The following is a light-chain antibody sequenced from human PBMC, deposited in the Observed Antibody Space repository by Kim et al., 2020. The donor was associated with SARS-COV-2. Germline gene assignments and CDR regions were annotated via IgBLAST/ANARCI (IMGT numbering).Light chain of an antibody. V-gene: IGKV3-11*01. CDR3: HRRSDWPRGA. CDR1: QSVSSY. Sequence: EIVLTQSPGSLSLSPGDRATLSCRASQSVSSYFAWYQQKPGQPPRLLIYDASVRATGVPARFRGSGYGTDFTLTIDSLEPEDFVVYYCHRRSDWPRGAFGQGTRLEIK. J-gene: IGKJ5*01. CDR2: DAS.